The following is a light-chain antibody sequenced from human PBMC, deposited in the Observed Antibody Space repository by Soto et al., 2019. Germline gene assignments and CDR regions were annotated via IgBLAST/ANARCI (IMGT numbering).Light chain of an antibody. J-gene: IGKJ1*01. CDR2: GAS. CDR1: QSVSSTY. Sequence: EIVLTQSPGTLSLSPGERATLSCRASQSVSSTYLAWYQQKLGQAPRLLIYGASSRATGIPDRFSGSGSGTDFTLTISRLEPEDFAVYDCQQYGRSPPWTFGQGTKVEI. CDR3: QQYGRSPPWT. V-gene: IGKV3-20*01.